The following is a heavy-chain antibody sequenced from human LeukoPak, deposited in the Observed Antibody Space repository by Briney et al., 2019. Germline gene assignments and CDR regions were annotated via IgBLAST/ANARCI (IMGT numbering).Heavy chain of an antibody. CDR2: IYYSGST. D-gene: IGHD6-13*01. J-gene: IGHJ5*02. Sequence: PSETLSLTCTVSGGSISSSSYYWGWIRQPPGKGLEWIGSIYYSGSTYYNPSLKSRVTISVDTSKNQFSLKLSSVTAADTAVYYCARRRIGGSSWNWFDPWGQGTLVTVSS. CDR3: ARRRIGGSSWNWFDP. CDR1: GGSISSSSYY. V-gene: IGHV4-39*01.